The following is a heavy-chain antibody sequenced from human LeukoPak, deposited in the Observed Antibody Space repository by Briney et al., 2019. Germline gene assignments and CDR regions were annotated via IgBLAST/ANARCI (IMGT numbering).Heavy chain of an antibody. CDR3: ARDMLTGSYYTGFAAFDV. D-gene: IGHD1-26*01. CDR2: ISASGGT. CDR1: GGSISTYY. Sequence: SETLSLTCTVSGGSISTYYWSWIRQSPGKGLEWIADISASGGTNYNPSLESRVTVSIDSSKNQFSLKLSSVTAADTAVYYCARDMLTGSYYTGFAAFDVWGQGTLVTVSS. J-gene: IGHJ3*01. V-gene: IGHV4-59*01.